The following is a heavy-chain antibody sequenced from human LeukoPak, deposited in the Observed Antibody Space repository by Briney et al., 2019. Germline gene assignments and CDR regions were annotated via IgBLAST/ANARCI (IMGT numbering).Heavy chain of an antibody. D-gene: IGHD2-2*02. Sequence: ASVKVSCKASGYTFTGYYMHWVRQAPGQGLEWMGWINPNSGGTNYAQKFQGRVTMTRDTSISTAYMELSRLRSDNTAVYYCARVIGYCSSTSCYKDAFDIWGQGTMVTVSS. V-gene: IGHV1-2*02. CDR3: ARVIGYCSSTSCYKDAFDI. CDR2: INPNSGGT. CDR1: GYTFTGYY. J-gene: IGHJ3*02.